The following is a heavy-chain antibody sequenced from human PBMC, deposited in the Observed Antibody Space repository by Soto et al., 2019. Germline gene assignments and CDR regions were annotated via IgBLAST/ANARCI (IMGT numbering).Heavy chain of an antibody. CDR2: ISYDGSNK. CDR1: GFTFSSYA. CDR3: ARARVWFGELN. V-gene: IGHV3-30-3*01. J-gene: IGHJ4*02. Sequence: GGSLRLSCAASGFTFSSYAMHWVRQAPGKGLEWVAVISYDGSNKYYADSVKGRFTISRDNSKNTLYLQMNSLRAEDTAVYYCARARVWFGELNWGQGTLVTVSS. D-gene: IGHD3-10*01.